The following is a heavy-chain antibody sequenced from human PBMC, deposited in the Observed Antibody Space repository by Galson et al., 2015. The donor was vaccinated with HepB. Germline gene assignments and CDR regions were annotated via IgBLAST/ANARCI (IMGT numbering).Heavy chain of an antibody. Sequence: SLRLSCAASGFTFSNYGIYWVRQAPGKGLEWVALISNDGSKKYYADSVKGRFTISRENARNSLFLQMNSLRVEDTAVYYCARQNCSGGTCGTVGGFFDYWGQGTQVTASS. CDR1: GFTFSNYG. CDR3: ARQNCSGGTCGTVGGFFDY. J-gene: IGHJ4*02. CDR2: ISNDGSKK. D-gene: IGHD2-15*01. V-gene: IGHV3-30*03.